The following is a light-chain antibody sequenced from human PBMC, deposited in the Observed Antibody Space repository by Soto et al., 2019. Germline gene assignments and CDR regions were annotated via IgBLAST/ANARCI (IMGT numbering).Light chain of an antibody. J-gene: IGKJ1*01. CDR1: QSVSNW. Sequence: DIQMTQSPSALSASVGDRVTITCRASQSVSNWLAWYRQKPGEAPKLLIYEGSTLERGVLSRFSGSGSGTEFTLTISSLQPDDFATFYCQQYDTYSRTFGQGTKV. CDR2: EGS. CDR3: QQYDTYSRT. V-gene: IGKV1-5*03.